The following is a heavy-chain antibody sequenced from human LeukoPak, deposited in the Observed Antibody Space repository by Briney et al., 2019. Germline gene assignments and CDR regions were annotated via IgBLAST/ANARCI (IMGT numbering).Heavy chain of an antibody. D-gene: IGHD1-1*01. Sequence: ASVKVPCKASEYTFTDYYIHWVRQAPGQGLEWMGVVNPSDGTITYAQRFQGRVTMTTDTSTSTVYMALSSLTSEDTAVYYCARPRTANYYYYALDVWGQGTTVTVSS. CDR3: ARPRTANYYYYALDV. CDR2: VNPSDGTI. CDR1: EYTFTDYY. V-gene: IGHV1-46*01. J-gene: IGHJ6*02.